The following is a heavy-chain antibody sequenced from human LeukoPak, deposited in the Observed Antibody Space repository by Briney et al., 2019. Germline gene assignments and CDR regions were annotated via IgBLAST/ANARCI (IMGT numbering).Heavy chain of an antibody. Sequence: GGSLRLSCAASGFTFSSYAMSWVRQAPGKGLERVSAISGSGGSTYYADSVKGRFTISRDNSKNTLYLQMNSLRAEDTAVYYCAKTRVTMVRGVMAGHYFDYWGQGTLVTVSS. CDR1: GFTFSSYA. J-gene: IGHJ4*02. D-gene: IGHD3-10*01. CDR2: ISGSGGST. CDR3: AKTRVTMVRGVMAGHYFDY. V-gene: IGHV3-23*01.